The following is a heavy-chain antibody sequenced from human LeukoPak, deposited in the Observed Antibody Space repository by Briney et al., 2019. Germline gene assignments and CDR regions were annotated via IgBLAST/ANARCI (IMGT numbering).Heavy chain of an antibody. CDR2: ISSSSSYI. J-gene: IGHJ6*03. D-gene: IGHD2-2*02. V-gene: IGHV3-21*01. Sequence: GGSLRLSCAASGFTFSSYSMNWVRQAPGKGLEWVSSISSSSSYIYYADSVKGRFTISRDNAKNSLYLQMNSLRAEDTAVYYCARVAYCSSTSCYSWRHHYYYMDVWGKATTVTVSS. CDR1: GFTFSSYS. CDR3: ARVAYCSSTSCYSWRHHYYYMDV.